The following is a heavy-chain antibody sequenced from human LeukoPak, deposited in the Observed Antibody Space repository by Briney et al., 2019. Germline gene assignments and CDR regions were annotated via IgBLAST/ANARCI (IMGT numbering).Heavy chain of an antibody. Sequence: PGGSLRLSCAASGFTFSSYAMSWVRQAPGKGLEWVSAISGSGGNTYYADSVKGRFTISRDNAKNSLYLQMNSLRAEDTAVYYCASIVVVTGDYFDYWGQGTLVTVSS. J-gene: IGHJ4*02. CDR3: ASIVVVTGDYFDY. V-gene: IGHV3-23*01. CDR2: ISGSGGNT. CDR1: GFTFSSYA. D-gene: IGHD2-21*02.